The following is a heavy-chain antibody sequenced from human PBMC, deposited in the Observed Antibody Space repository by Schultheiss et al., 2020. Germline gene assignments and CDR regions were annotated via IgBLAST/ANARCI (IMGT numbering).Heavy chain of an antibody. D-gene: IGHD2/OR15-2a*01. CDR3: FLSSGAFDI. CDR1: GFTFSSYA. Sequence: GGSLRLSCAASGFTFSSYAMHWVRQAPGKGLEWVSYISSSGSTIYYADSVKGRFTISRDNAKNSLYLQMNSLRAEDTAVYYCFLSSGAFDIWGQGTMVTVSS. CDR2: ISSSGSTI. V-gene: IGHV3-48*04. J-gene: IGHJ3*02.